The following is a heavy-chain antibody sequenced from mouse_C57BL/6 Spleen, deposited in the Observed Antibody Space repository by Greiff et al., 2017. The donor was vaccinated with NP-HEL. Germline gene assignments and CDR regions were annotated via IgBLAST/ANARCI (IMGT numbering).Heavy chain of an antibody. Sequence: VQLKESGAELVKPGASVKLSCTASGFNIKDYYMHWVKQRTEQGLEWIGRIDPEDGETKYAPKFQGKATITADTSSNTAYLQLSSLTSEDTAVYYGARGQLRLSWFAYWGQGTLVTVSA. J-gene: IGHJ3*01. V-gene: IGHV14-2*01. CDR2: IDPEDGET. CDR1: GFNIKDYY. CDR3: ARGQLRLSWFAY. D-gene: IGHD3-2*02.